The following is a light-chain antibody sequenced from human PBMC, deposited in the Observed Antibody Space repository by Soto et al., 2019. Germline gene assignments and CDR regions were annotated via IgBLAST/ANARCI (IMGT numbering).Light chain of an antibody. Sequence: EVVLTQSPATLSVSPGYRSTLSCRASQYIGSAVAWYHQRSGQAPRLLIFDASIRVPTTPDRFSGSGSGTDFTLTISRLEPEDFAVYYCKQYGSSGKFGQGTKVDIK. CDR2: DAS. CDR3: KQYGSSGK. V-gene: IGKV3-20*01. J-gene: IGKJ1*01. CDR1: QYIGSA.